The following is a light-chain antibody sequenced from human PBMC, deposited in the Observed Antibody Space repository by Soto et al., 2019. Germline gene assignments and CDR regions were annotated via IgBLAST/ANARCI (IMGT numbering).Light chain of an antibody. CDR3: AAWDDSLRARGV. J-gene: IGLJ2*01. CDR2: RNN. CDR1: SSNIGSNY. V-gene: IGLV1-47*01. Sequence: QSVLTQPPSASGTPGQRVTISCSGSSSNIGSNYVYWYQQSPGTAPKRLIYRNNQRPSGVPDRFSGSKSGTSASLAISGLRSEEEDDYYCAAWDDSLRARGVVGGGTKLTVL.